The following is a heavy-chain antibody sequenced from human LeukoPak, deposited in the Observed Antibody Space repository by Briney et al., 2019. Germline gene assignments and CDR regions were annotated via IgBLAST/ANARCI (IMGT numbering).Heavy chain of an antibody. CDR2: IRSKAYGGTT. CDR1: GFTFGDYA. Sequence: PGGSLRLSCTASGFTFGDYAMSWFRQAPGKGLEWVGFIRSKAYGGTTEYAASVKGRFTISRDDSKSIAYLQMNSLKTEDTAVYYCAKGIGPVYYYGMDVWGQGTTVTVSS. CDR3: AKGIGPVYYYGMDV. J-gene: IGHJ6*02. V-gene: IGHV3-49*03.